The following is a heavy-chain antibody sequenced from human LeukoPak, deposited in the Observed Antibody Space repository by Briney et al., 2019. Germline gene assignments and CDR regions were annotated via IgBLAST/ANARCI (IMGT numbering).Heavy chain of an antibody. CDR2: IIPIFGTA. D-gene: IGHD5-18*01. CDR3: ARVGAWDSYGYYYMDV. V-gene: IGHV1-69*13. CDR1: GGTFSSYA. Sequence: ASVKVSCKASGGTFSSYAISWVRQAPGQGLEWMGGIIPIFGTANYAQKFQGRVTITADESTSTAYMELSSLRSEDTAVYYCARVGAWDSYGYYYMDVWGKGTTVTISS. J-gene: IGHJ6*03.